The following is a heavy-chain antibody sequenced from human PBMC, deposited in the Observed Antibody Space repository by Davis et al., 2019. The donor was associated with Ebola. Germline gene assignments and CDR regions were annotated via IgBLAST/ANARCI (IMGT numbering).Heavy chain of an antibody. CDR2: LGTSADT. CDR1: GFVFRNYV. D-gene: IGHD6-13*01. V-gene: IGHV3-23*01. J-gene: IGHJ5*02. CDR3: AKSPYSSSWYYWFDP. Sequence: GESLKISCAASGFVFRNYVMSWVRQAPGKGLEWVSTLGTSADTYYADSVKGRFTISRDNSKNTLYLQMNSLRAEDTAVYYCAKSPYSSSWYYWFDPWGQGTLVTVSS.